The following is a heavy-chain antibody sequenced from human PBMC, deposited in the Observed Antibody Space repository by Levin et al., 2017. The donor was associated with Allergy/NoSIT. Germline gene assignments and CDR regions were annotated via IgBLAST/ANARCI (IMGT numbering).Heavy chain of an antibody. Sequence: GESLKISCTASGFTFFTYWMNWARQAPGKGPEWVASIAHDGSETYYVDSVKGRFTISRDNARNSLFLQMNSLRDEDTAVYYCVRQSRRERGGDYWGQGTLIIVSS. V-gene: IGHV3-7*01. CDR3: VRQSRRERGGDY. D-gene: IGHD2-15*01. CDR2: IAHDGSET. J-gene: IGHJ4*02. CDR1: GFTFFTYW.